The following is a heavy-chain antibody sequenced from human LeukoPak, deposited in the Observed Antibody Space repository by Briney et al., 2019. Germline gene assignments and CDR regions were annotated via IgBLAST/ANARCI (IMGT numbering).Heavy chain of an antibody. Sequence: GGSLRLSCAASGFTFSGSAMHWVRQASGKGLEWVGRIRSKGNNYATAYGGTLKGRFTISRDDSKNTAYLQMNSLRAEDTAVYYCARDHHRRLYDSLARDTFDIWGQGTMVTVSS. D-gene: IGHD3-22*01. V-gene: IGHV3-73*01. J-gene: IGHJ3*02. CDR1: GFTFSGSA. CDR3: ARDHHRRLYDSLARDTFDI. CDR2: IRSKGNNYAT.